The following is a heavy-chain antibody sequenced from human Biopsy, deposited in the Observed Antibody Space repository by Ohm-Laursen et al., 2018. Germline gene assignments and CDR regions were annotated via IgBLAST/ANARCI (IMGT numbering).Heavy chain of an antibody. CDR2: IWYDGSNK. CDR3: ARDRYYGSANYFGYYNMDV. J-gene: IGHJ6*02. CDR1: GFTFSSYG. Sequence: SLRLSCAASGFTFSSYGMHWVRQAPGKGLEWVAVIWYDGSNKYYADSVKGRFTISRDNSKNTLFLQMNNLRAEDTAVYYCARDRYYGSANYFGYYNMDVWGQETTATVSS. V-gene: IGHV3-33*01. D-gene: IGHD3-10*01.